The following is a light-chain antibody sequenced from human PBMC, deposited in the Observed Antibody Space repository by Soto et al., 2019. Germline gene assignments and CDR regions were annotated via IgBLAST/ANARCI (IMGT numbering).Light chain of an antibody. Sequence: DIQMTQSPSSLSASVGDRVTITCRTSQSITNYLNWYQQKPGKAPKLLIYAASTLQSGVPSRFSGSGSGIDFTLTISSLQPGDFASYYCQQTYTSPLYTFGQGTKLEIK. CDR2: AAS. CDR1: QSITNY. V-gene: IGKV1-39*01. J-gene: IGKJ2*01. CDR3: QQTYTSPLYT.